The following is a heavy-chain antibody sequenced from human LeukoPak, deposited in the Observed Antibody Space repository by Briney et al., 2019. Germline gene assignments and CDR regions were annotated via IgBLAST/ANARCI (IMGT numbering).Heavy chain of an antibody. J-gene: IGHJ3*02. CDR3: ARDSVEDSRGAFDI. V-gene: IGHV3-30*03. Sequence: GGSLRLSCAASGFTFSSYGMHWVRQAPAKGLEWVAVISYDGSNKYYADSVKGRFTISRDNSKNTLYLQMNSLRAEDTAVYYCARDSVEDSRGAFDIWGQGTMVTVSS. CDR1: GFTFSSYG. D-gene: IGHD3-22*01. CDR2: ISYDGSNK.